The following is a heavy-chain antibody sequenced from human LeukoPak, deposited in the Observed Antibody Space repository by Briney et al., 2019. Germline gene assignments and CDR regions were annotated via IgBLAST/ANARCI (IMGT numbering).Heavy chain of an antibody. V-gene: IGHV3-11*04. CDR2: ISSSGNTI. CDR1: GFTFSDYY. Sequence: GGSLRLSCAASGFTFSDYYMSWIRQAPGKGLEWVSYISSSGNTIYYADSVKGRFTISRDNAKNSLYLQMNSLRAEDTAVYYCARYSSGWYSAAFDIWGQGTMVTVSS. D-gene: IGHD6-19*01. J-gene: IGHJ3*02. CDR3: ARYSSGWYSAAFDI.